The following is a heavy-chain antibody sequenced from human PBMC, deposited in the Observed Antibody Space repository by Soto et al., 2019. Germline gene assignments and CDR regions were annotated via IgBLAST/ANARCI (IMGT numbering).Heavy chain of an antibody. J-gene: IGHJ4*02. CDR2: INHSGST. Sequence: SETLSLTCAVYGGSFSGYYWSWIRQPPGKGLEWIGEINHSGSTNYNPSLKSRVTISVDTSKNQFSLKLSSVTAADTAVYYCARGVATVVTSYFDYWGPGTLVTVSS. V-gene: IGHV4-34*01. CDR1: GGSFSGYY. D-gene: IGHD5-12*01. CDR3: ARGVATVVTSYFDY.